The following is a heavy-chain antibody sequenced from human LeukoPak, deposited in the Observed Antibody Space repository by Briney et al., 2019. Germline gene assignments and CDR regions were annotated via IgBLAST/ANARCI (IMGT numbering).Heavy chain of an antibody. V-gene: IGHV1-2*02. CDR2: VNPTSGGT. D-gene: IGHD2-15*01. Sequence: ASVKVSCKASGYTFTGYYMHWVRQAPGQGLEWMGWVNPTSGGTNYAQKFQGRVTVTRDTSISTAYMELSRLRSDDTAVYYCARASCGGGTCYDSRGWFDPWGQGTLVTASS. CDR3: ARASCGGGTCYDSRGWFDP. CDR1: GYTFTGYY. J-gene: IGHJ5*02.